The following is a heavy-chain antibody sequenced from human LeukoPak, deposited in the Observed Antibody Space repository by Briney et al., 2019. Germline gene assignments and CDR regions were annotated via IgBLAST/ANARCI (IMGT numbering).Heavy chain of an antibody. Sequence: GGSLRLSCAASGFTSSSYWMHWVRQAPGKGLVWVSRINSDGSRTRYADSVKGQFTISRDNAKNTLYLQMKSLRVEDTAVYYCARGWELNAFDIWGQGTMVTVSS. CDR3: ARGWELNAFDI. CDR1: GFTSSSYW. D-gene: IGHD1-26*01. CDR2: INSDGSRT. J-gene: IGHJ3*02. V-gene: IGHV3-74*01.